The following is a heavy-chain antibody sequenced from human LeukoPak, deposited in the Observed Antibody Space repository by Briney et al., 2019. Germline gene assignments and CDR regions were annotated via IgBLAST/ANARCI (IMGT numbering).Heavy chain of an antibody. CDR3: ARTSGPGNYYNAFNI. Sequence: SQTLSLTCTVSGGSISSGGYYWSWIRQHPGKGLEWIGYIYYSGSTYYNPSLKSRLTISVDTSKNQFSLNLTSVTAADTAVYYCARTSGPGNYYNAFNIWGQGTMVSVSS. CDR1: GGSISSGGYY. V-gene: IGHV4-31*03. CDR2: IYYSGST. D-gene: IGHD3-10*01. J-gene: IGHJ3*02.